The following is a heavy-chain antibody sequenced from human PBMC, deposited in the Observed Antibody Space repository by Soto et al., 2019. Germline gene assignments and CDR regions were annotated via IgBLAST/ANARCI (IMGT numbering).Heavy chain of an antibody. CDR3: ARVTPFYDILTSSYALNYFDY. D-gene: IGHD3-9*01. V-gene: IGHV3-53*01. CDR2: IYAGGNT. J-gene: IGHJ4*02. CDR1: GFSVTSNY. Sequence: GGSLRLSCAASGFSVTSNYMTWVRQAPGKGLECVSVIYAGGNTYYPDSVKGRFTISSDNSKNTLFLQMNNLRAEDTAVYYCARVTPFYDILTSSYALNYFDYWGQGTRVTVSS.